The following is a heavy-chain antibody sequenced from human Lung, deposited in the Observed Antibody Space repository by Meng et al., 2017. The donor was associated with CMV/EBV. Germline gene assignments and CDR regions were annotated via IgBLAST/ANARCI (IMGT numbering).Heavy chain of an antibody. Sequence: GGSLRLSCSASGLTFGTYAIHWVRQAPGKGLEWVALISFDGSSKYFADSVKGRFTISRDSSKNTLYLQMNTLRTEETAIYFCAREGVYFDYWGQGTLVTVSS. V-gene: IGHV3-30-3*01. J-gene: IGHJ4*02. CDR2: ISFDGSSK. CDR3: AREGVYFDY. D-gene: IGHD3-16*01. CDR1: GLTFGTYA.